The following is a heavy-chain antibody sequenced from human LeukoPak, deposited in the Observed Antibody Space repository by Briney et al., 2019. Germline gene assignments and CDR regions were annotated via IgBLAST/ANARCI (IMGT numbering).Heavy chain of an antibody. CDR1: GYTFTAYY. D-gene: IGHD2-15*01. J-gene: IGHJ5*01. V-gene: IGHV1-2*02. CDR2: IDPNSAGT. CDR3: ARPGYCSGGSCSDWFDS. Sequence: GASVKVSCKPSGYTFTAYYVHWMRQAPGQGLEWMGWIDPNSAGTNFAQKFQGRVSMTRVTSINTAYLELSRLRSDDTAVYYCARPGYCSGGSCSDWFDSWGQGTLVTVSS.